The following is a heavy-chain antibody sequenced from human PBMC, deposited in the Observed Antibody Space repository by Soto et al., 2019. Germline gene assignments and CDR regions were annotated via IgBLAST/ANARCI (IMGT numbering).Heavy chain of an antibody. CDR3: ARRNYYGSGSYYYYYYYGMDV. CDR2: INHSGST. D-gene: IGHD3-10*01. CDR1: GGSFSCYY. Sequence: PSETLSLTCAVYGGSFSCYYWSWIRQPPGKGLEWIGEINHSGSTNYNPSLKSRVTISVDTSKNQFSLKLISVTAADTAVYYCARRNYYGSGSYYYYYYYGMDVWGQGTTVTVSS. V-gene: IGHV4-34*01. J-gene: IGHJ6*02.